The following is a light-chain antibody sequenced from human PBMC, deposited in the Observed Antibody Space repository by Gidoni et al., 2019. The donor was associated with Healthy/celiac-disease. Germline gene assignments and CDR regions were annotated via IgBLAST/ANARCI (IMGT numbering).Light chain of an antibody. Sequence: QAALTQPASGSGSPGQSITISCTGTSSVVGGYNYVSWYQQHAGKAPNLMIYDVSNRPSGVSNRFSGSKSGNTASLTISGLQAEDEADYYCSSYTSSSTSVVFGGGTTLTVL. V-gene: IGLV2-14*01. CDR1: SSVVGGYNY. CDR2: DVS. J-gene: IGLJ2*01. CDR3: SSYTSSSTSVV.